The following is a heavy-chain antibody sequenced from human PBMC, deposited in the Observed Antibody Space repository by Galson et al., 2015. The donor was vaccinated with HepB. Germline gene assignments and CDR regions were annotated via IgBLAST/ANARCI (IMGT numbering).Heavy chain of an antibody. CDR1: GGSISSYY. V-gene: IGHV4-59*01. Sequence: LTCTVSGGSISSYYWSWIRQPPGKGLEWIGYIYYSGSTNYNPSLKSRVTISVDASKNQFSLKLSSVTAADTAVYYCARYYYGSGTRDIKNFDYWGQGTLVTVSS. CDR3: ARYYYGSGTRDIKNFDY. J-gene: IGHJ4*02. CDR2: IYYSGST. D-gene: IGHD3-10*01.